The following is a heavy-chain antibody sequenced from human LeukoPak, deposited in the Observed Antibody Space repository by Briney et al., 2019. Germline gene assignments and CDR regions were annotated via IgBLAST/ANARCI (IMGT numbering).Heavy chain of an antibody. CDR1: GGSISSYY. Sequence: SETLSLTCTVSGGSISSYYWNWIRQPPGKGLEWIGYIYYSGSTNYNPSLKSRVTISVDTSKNQFSLKLSSVTAADTAVYYCARDRSIAGGYFDYWGQGTLVTVSS. D-gene: IGHD6-6*01. CDR3: ARDRSIAGGYFDY. CDR2: IYYSGST. V-gene: IGHV4-59*01. J-gene: IGHJ4*02.